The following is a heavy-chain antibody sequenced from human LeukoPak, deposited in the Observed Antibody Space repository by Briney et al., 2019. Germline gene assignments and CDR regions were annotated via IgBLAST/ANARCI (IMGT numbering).Heavy chain of an antibody. CDR1: DDSISDYY. Sequence: SETLSLTCTVSDDSISDYYRGWIRQPPGKGLEWIGYFHNSGTSTYNPSLKSRVTISADTSKNQFSLKLNSLTTADTAVYTRGAGWLIDYWGQGILVTVSS. V-gene: IGHV4-59*01. J-gene: IGHJ4*02. D-gene: IGHD3-16*01. CDR2: FHNSGTS. CDR3: GAGWLIDY.